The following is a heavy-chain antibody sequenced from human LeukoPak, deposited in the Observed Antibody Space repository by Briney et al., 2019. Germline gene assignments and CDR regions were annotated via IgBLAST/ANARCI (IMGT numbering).Heavy chain of an antibody. CDR2: IIPIFGTA. V-gene: IGHV1-69*13. J-gene: IGHJ4*02. Sequence: ASVKVSCKASGGTFTSYAISWVRQAPGQGLEWMGGIIPIFGTANYAQKFQGRVTITADESTSTAYMELSSLRSEDTAVYYCARGIDSTYFDYWGQGTLVTVSS. CDR3: ARGIDSTYFDY. CDR1: GGTFTSYA. D-gene: IGHD2/OR15-2a*01.